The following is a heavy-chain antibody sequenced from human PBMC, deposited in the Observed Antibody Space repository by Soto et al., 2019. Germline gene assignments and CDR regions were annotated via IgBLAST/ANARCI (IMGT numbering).Heavy chain of an antibody. CDR2: IYPGDSDT. Sequence: EVQLVQSGAEVKKPGESLKISCKASGYNFISFWIAWVRQMPGKGLEWMGIIYPGDSDTTYSPSFQGQVTISADRSTNTAYLQWSSLKASDTAIYYCARQAYYGSGTYYSDSWGQGTLVTVSS. CDR3: ARQAYYGSGTYYSDS. J-gene: IGHJ4*02. V-gene: IGHV5-51*01. D-gene: IGHD3-10*01. CDR1: GYNFISFW.